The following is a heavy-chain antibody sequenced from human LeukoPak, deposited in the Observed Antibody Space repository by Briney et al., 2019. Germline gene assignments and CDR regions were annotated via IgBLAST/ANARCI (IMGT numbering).Heavy chain of an antibody. J-gene: IGHJ6*02. CDR3: AKERYPTAVSMNGLDV. CDR1: GYTFTDYF. D-gene: IGHD4-17*01. CDR2: VNPNSGDT. Sequence: ASVKVSCKTSGYTFTDYFIHWVRQAPGQGLEWMGWVNPNSGDTTYAQNFQGRVTMTRDTSITTAYMELSSLRAEDTAVYYCAKERYPTAVSMNGLDVWGQGTTVTV. V-gene: IGHV1-2*02.